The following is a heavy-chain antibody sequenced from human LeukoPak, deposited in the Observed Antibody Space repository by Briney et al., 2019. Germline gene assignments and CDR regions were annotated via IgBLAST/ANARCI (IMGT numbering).Heavy chain of an antibody. CDR2: IYYSGAT. CDR1: GGSISSTSYY. Sequence: SETLSLTCTVSGGSISSTSYYWGWIRQPPGKGLEWIGSIYYSGATYYNPSLKSRVTISMGTSKNQFSLRLSSVTAADTAVYYCASPGSGSHYHFDYWGQRTLVTVSS. D-gene: IGHD1-26*01. V-gene: IGHV4-39*01. CDR3: ASPGSGSHYHFDY. J-gene: IGHJ4*02.